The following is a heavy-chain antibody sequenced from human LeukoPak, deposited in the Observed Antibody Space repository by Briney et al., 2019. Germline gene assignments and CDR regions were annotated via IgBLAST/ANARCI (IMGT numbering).Heavy chain of an antibody. V-gene: IGHV1-8*01. D-gene: IGHD5-12*01. Sequence: ASVKVSCKASGYTFTSYDINWVRQATGQGLEWMGWMNPNSGNTGYAQKFQGRVTMTRNTSISTAYMELSSLRSEDTAVYYCARKGGYSGYDYFYFDYWGQGTLVTVSS. J-gene: IGHJ4*02. CDR3: ARKGGYSGYDYFYFDY. CDR1: GYTFTSYD. CDR2: MNPNSGNT.